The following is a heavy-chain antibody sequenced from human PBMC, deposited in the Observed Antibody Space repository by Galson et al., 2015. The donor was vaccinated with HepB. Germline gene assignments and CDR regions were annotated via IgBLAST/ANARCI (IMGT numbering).Heavy chain of an antibody. V-gene: IGHV3-33*01. CDR2: IWYDGSKK. Sequence: SLRLSCAASGFTFSGYGMHWVRQAPGKGLEWVAVIWYDGSKKYYGDSVKGRFTVSRDNSKNTLYMQMNSLRVEDTAVYYCARAPPKGYSHVYDAFDMWGQGTMVTVSS. D-gene: IGHD5-18*01. CDR1: GFTFSGYG. CDR3: ARAPPKGYSHVYDAFDM. J-gene: IGHJ3*02.